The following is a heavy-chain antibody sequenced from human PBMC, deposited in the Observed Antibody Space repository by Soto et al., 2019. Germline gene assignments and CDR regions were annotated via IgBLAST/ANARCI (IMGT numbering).Heavy chain of an antibody. Sequence: PGGSLRLSCAASGVTVSSNYMSWVRQAPGKGLEWVSVIYSGGSTYYADSVKGRFTISRHNSKNTLYLQMNSLRAEDTAVYYCARGDFWSGWEDYYYYYYTDVWGKGTTVTVSS. D-gene: IGHD3-3*01. J-gene: IGHJ6*03. CDR3: ARGDFWSGWEDYYYYYYTDV. CDR1: GVTVSSNY. V-gene: IGHV3-53*04. CDR2: IYSGGST.